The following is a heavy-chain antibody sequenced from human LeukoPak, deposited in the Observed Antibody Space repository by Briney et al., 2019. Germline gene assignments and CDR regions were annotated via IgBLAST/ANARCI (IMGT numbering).Heavy chain of an antibody. CDR2: ISRTGITI. CDR3: AGAIIGYYHY. CDR1: EFTLSSYD. V-gene: IGHV3-48*03. D-gene: IGHD3-22*01. Sequence: GGSLRLSCAASEFTLSSYDINWVHQAPGEGLEWVSYISRTGITIYYAASVRGRFTISRDNAKNSVYLQMDSLRADDTAVYFCAGAIIGYYHYWVQGTLVTVSS. J-gene: IGHJ4*02.